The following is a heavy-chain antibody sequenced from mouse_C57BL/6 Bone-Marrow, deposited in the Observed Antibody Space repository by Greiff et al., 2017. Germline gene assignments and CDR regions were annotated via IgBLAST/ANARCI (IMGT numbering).Heavy chain of an antibody. CDR1: GFSLTSYG. V-gene: IGHV2-6*01. Sequence: VQRVESGPGLVAPSQSLSITCTVSGFSLTSYGVDWVRQSPGKGLEWLGVIWGVGSTNYNSALKSRLSISKDKAKSQVFLKMNSLQTDDTAMYYCASSYDYDGAWFAYGGQGTLVTVSA. J-gene: IGHJ3*01. CDR3: ASSYDYDGAWFAY. D-gene: IGHD2-4*01. CDR2: IWGVGST.